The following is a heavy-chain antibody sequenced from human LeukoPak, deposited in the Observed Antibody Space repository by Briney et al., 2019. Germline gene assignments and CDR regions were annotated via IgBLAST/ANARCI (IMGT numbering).Heavy chain of an antibody. J-gene: IGHJ4*02. Sequence: PSETLSLTCAVYGGSFSGYYWSWIRQPPGKGLEWIGEINHSGSTNYNPALKSRVTISADTSKNQFSLKLSSVTAADTAVYYCARSRYALDAPDYWGQGTLVTVSS. D-gene: IGHD2-8*01. V-gene: IGHV4-34*01. CDR1: GGSFSGYY. CDR2: INHSGST. CDR3: ARSRYALDAPDY.